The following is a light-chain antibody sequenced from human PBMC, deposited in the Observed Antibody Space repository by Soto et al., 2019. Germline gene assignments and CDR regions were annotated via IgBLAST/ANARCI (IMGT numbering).Light chain of an antibody. J-gene: IGLJ1*01. V-gene: IGLV2-14*01. Sequence: QSVLTQPASVSGSPGQSITISCTGTISDIGGYTYVSWYQQHPGKAPKVIIYDVRDRPSGVSNRFSGSKPGSTASLTISGLQAEDEADYYCCSYTSRYTYVFGTGTKVTVL. CDR1: ISDIGGYTY. CDR3: CSYTSRYTYV. CDR2: DVR.